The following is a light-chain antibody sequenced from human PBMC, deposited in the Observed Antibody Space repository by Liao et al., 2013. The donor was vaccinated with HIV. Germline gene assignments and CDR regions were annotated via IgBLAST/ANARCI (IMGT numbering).Light chain of an antibody. CDR1: NLGDEY. Sequence: SYELTQPPSVSVSPGQTASITCAGDNLGDEYASWYQQKPGQSPVLVIYQDTRRPSGIPERFSGSNSGNTATLTISGIQAMDEADYFCQAWDSRTAWGVFGTGTKVTVL. J-gene: IGLJ1*01. V-gene: IGLV3-1*01. CDR3: QAWDSRTAWGV. CDR2: QDT.